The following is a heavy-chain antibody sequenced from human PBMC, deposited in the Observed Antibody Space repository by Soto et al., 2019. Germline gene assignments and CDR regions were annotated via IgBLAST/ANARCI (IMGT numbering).Heavy chain of an antibody. CDR2: INSDGSST. CDR3: ARVSYYDSSGYYPLDY. V-gene: IGHV3-74*01. Sequence: GGSLRLSCAASGFTFSSYWMHWVRQAPGKGLVWVSRINSDGSSTSYADSVKGRFTISRDNAKKTLYLQMNSLRAEDTAVYYCARVSYYDSSGYYPLDYCGQGTMVTVYS. D-gene: IGHD3-22*01. CDR1: GFTFSSYW. J-gene: IGHJ4*02.